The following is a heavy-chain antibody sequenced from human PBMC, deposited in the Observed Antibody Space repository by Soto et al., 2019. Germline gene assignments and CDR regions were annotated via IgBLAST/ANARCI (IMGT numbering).Heavy chain of an antibody. CDR3: ARGSRAAGKGLYYYCYYGMEV. CDR1: GFTFSSYD. D-gene: IGHD6-13*01. Sequence: GGSLRLSCAASGFTFSSYDRHWVRQATGKGLEWVSAIGTAGDTYYPGSVKGRFTIARENAKNSLYLQMNSLRAGDTAVYYCARGSRAAGKGLYYYCYYGMEVWGQGTTVTGSS. V-gene: IGHV3-13*01. J-gene: IGHJ6*02. CDR2: IGTAGDT.